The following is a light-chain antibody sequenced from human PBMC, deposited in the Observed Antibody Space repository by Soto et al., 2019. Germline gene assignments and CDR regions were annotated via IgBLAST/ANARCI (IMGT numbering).Light chain of an antibody. CDR1: QSASSTY. Sequence: EIVLTQSPGTLSLSPGERATLSYRASQSASSTYLAWYQQKPGQAPRLLIYGASSRATGIPDRFSGSGSGTDFTLTIRRLEAEDFAVYYCQQSGTFGQGTKVEIK. J-gene: IGKJ1*01. V-gene: IGKV3-20*01. CDR3: QQSGT. CDR2: GAS.